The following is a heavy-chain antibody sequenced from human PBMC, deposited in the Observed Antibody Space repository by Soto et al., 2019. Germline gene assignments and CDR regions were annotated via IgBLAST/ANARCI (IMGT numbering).Heavy chain of an antibody. V-gene: IGHV3-74*01. J-gene: IGHJ4*02. CDR1: GFPFSSDW. CDR2: INSDGSST. Sequence: EVQLVESGGGLVQPGGSLRLSCAVSGFPFSSDWMHWGRQAPGKGLVWVSRINSDGSSTSYADSVKGRFTISRDNAQNTLYLQRNRLRAEDTAVYYCARTVVTGYWGQGTLVTVSS. CDR3: ARTVVTGY. D-gene: IGHD2-15*01.